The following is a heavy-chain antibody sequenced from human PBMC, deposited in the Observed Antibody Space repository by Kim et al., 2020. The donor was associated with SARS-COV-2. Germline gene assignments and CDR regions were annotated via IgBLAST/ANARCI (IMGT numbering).Heavy chain of an antibody. J-gene: IGHJ4*02. Sequence: SETLSLTCTVSGGSVSSGSYYWSWIRQPPGKGLEWIGYIYYSGSTNYNPSLKSRVTISVDTSKNQFSLKLSSVTAADTAVYYCARAQLWSQDFDYWGQGTLVTVSS. CDR2: IYYSGST. CDR1: GGSVSSGSYY. CDR3: ARAQLWSQDFDY. V-gene: IGHV4-61*01. D-gene: IGHD5-18*01.